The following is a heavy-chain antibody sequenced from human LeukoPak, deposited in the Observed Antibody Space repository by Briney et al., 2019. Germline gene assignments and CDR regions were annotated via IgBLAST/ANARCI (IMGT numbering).Heavy chain of an antibody. CDR2: INPNSGGT. D-gene: IGHD3-22*01. J-gene: IGHJ3*02. CDR1: GYTFTGYY. CDR3: AREESYYYDSSGYYYGGAFDI. Sequence: ASVKVSCKASGYTFTGYYMHWVRQAPGQGLEWMGWINPNSGGTNYAQKFQGRVTMTRDTSISTAYMELRSLRSDDTAVYYCAREESYYYDSSGYYYGGAFDIWGQGTMVTVSS. V-gene: IGHV1-2*02.